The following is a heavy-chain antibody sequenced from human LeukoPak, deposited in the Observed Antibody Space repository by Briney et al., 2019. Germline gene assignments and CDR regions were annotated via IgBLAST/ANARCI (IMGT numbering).Heavy chain of an antibody. D-gene: IGHD2-15*01. V-gene: IGHV3-7*01. CDR1: GFTFSSYW. Sequence: GGSLRLSCAASGFTFSSYWMHWVRQAPGKGLEWVASIKQDGSDKYYVDSVKGRFTISRDNAKNSLYLQMNSLRAEDTAVYYCARDPRYCSGGTCFHVFDNWGQGTLVTVSS. CDR2: IKQDGSDK. CDR3: ARDPRYCSGGTCFHVFDN. J-gene: IGHJ4*02.